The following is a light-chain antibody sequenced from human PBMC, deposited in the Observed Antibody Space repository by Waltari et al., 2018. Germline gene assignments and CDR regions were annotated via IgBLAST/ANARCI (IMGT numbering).Light chain of an antibody. CDR1: QTVSRA. CDR2: AAS. J-gene: IGKJ1*01. CDR3: QHYVTLPAT. V-gene: IGKV3-20*01. Sequence: DIVLMPYPGTRSLSQGERATLSCRASQTVSRALAWYQQKPDQAPRLPIYAASSRATGIPDRFSGGGSGTDFSLTISRLEPEDFAVYYCQHYVTLPATFGQGTKVAF.